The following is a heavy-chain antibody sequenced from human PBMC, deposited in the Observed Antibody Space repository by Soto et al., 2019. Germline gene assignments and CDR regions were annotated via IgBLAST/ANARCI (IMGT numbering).Heavy chain of an antibody. V-gene: IGHV5-51*01. CDR1: GSSFTSYW. D-gene: IGHD4-4*01. CDR2: IYPGDSDT. CDR3: ARHSLYSNYPYYYYYYMDV. J-gene: IGHJ6*03. Sequence: PGESLKISCKGSGSSFTSYWIGWVRQMPGKGLEWMGIIYPGDSDTRYSPSFQGQVTISADKSISTAYLQWSSLKASDTAMYYCARHSLYSNYPYYYYYYMDVWGKGTTVTVSS.